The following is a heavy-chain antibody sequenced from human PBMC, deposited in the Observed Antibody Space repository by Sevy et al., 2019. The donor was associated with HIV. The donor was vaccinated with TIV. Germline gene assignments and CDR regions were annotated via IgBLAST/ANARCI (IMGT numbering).Heavy chain of an antibody. CDR3: ARDRHYDFWSGYYYYYGMDV. CDR1: GYTFTSYG. J-gene: IGHJ6*02. Sequence: ASVKVSCKASGYTFTSYGISWVRQAPGQGLEWMGWISAYNGNTNYAQKLQGRVTMTTDTSTSTAYMELRSLRSDDTAVYYCARDRHYDFWSGYYYYYGMDVWGQGTTVTVSS. D-gene: IGHD3-3*01. V-gene: IGHV1-18*01. CDR2: ISAYNGNT.